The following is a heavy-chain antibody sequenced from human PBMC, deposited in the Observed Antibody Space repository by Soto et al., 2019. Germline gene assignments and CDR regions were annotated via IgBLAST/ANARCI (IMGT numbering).Heavy chain of an antibody. Sequence: QLQLQESGPGLVRPSETLSLTCTVSGGSISSSSYYWGWIRQPPGKGLEWIGSIYYSGSTYYNPALKSRVTICADGSKNQFSLKLSAVTAADTAVYYCATVFSGHLRYYYYIDVWGKGTTGKVS. D-gene: IGHD3-10*01. CDR2: IYYSGST. J-gene: IGHJ6*03. CDR3: ATVFSGHLRYYYYIDV. CDR1: GGSISSSSYY. V-gene: IGHV4-39*01.